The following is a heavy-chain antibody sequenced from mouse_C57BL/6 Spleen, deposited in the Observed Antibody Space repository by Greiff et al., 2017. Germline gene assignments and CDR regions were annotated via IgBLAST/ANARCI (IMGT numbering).Heavy chain of an antibody. CDR1: GFTFSSYT. D-gene: IGHD2-10*01. Sequence: EVQLQQSGGGLVKPGGSLKLSCAASGFTFSSYTMSWVRQTPEKRLEWVATISGGGGNTYSPDSVKGRFTISRDDAKNTLYLQMSSLRSEDTALYYCAREGLPPTRYFDVWGTGTTVTVSS. J-gene: IGHJ1*03. CDR2: ISGGGGNT. V-gene: IGHV5-9*01. CDR3: AREGLPPTRYFDV.